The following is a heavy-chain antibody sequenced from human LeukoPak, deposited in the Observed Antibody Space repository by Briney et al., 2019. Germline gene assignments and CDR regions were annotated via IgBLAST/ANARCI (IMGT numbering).Heavy chain of an antibody. J-gene: IGHJ5*02. CDR1: GYTFTSYD. V-gene: IGHV1-8*01. CDR2: MNPNSGNT. Sequence: ASVKVSCKASGYTFTSYDINWVRQATGQGLEWMGWMNPNSGNTGYAQKFQGRVTMTRNTSISTAYMELSSLRSEDTAVYYCARGYPELRITMVRGVYPFDPWGQGTLVTVSS. CDR3: ARGYPELRITMVRGVYPFDP. D-gene: IGHD3-10*01.